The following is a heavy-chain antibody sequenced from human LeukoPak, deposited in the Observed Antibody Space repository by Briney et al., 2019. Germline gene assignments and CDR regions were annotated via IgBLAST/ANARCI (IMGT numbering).Heavy chain of an antibody. J-gene: IGHJ6*02. CDR1: GYTFTGYY. CDR2: INPNSGGT. CDR3: ARTLVPAANYYYYGMDV. V-gene: IGHV1-2*04. Sequence: ASAKVSCKASGYTFTGYYMHWVRQAPGQGLEWMGWINPNSGGTNYAQKFQGWVTMTRDTSISTAYMELSRLRSDDTAVYYCARTLVPAANYYYYGMDVWGQGTTVTVSS. D-gene: IGHD2-2*01.